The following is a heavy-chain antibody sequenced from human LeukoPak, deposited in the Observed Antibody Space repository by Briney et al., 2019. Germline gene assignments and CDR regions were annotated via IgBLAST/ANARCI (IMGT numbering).Heavy chain of an antibody. D-gene: IGHD5-18*01. CDR3: ARDGSWIHLWQPGGDSDY. Sequence: RPGESLRLSCAATGFTFDDYGMSWVRQAPGKGLEWVSGINWNGGSTGYADSVKGRFTISRDNAKNSLYLQMNSLRAEDTALYYCARDGSWIHLWQPGGDSDYCGQGTLVTVSS. V-gene: IGHV3-20*04. CDR1: GFTFDDYG. J-gene: IGHJ4*02. CDR2: INWNGGST.